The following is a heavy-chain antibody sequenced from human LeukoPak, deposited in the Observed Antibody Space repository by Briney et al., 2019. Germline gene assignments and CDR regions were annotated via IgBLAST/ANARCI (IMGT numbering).Heavy chain of an antibody. CDR3: ARDAY. CDR2: VYNSGTT. V-gene: IGHV4-59*11. CDR1: AVSICSHY. J-gene: IGHJ4*02. Sequence: SETPCLTCTDSAVSICSHYWSWIRQSPGRGLEWIGCVYNSGTTTYNPSLTGRVTISVDTSNNQYSLNLRSVTAAVAAVYYCARDAYWGRGILVTVSS.